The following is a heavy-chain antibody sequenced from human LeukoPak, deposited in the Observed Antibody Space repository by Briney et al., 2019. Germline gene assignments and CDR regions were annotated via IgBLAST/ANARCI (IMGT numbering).Heavy chain of an antibody. CDR2: IYPGDSDT. J-gene: IGHJ4*02. D-gene: IGHD2/OR15-2a*01. V-gene: IGHV5-51*01. Sequence: GESLKISCKGSGDSFTTYWIGWVRQMPGKGLKWMAIIYPGDSDTRYSPSFQGQVTISADKSISTAYLQWSSLKASDTAMYYCARHPNNNYDDTTTYTYWGLGTLVSVSS. CDR1: GDSFTTYW. CDR3: ARHPNNNYDDTTTYTY.